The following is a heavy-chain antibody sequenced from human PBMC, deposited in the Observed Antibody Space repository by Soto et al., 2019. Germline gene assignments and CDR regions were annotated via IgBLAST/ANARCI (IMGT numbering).Heavy chain of an antibody. CDR3: ASGWGDYDILTGYYGYYGMDV. CDR2: INAGNGNT. D-gene: IGHD3-9*01. Sequence: ASVKVSCKACGYSFTSYAMHWVRQAPGQRLEWMGWINAGNGNTKYSQKFQGRVTITRDTSASTAYMELSSLRSEDTAVYYCASGWGDYDILTGYYGYYGMDVWGQGTTVTVSS. CDR1: GYSFTSYA. J-gene: IGHJ6*02. V-gene: IGHV1-3*01.